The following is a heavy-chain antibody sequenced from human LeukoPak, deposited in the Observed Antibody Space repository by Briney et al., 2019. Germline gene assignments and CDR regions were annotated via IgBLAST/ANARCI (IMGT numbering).Heavy chain of an antibody. Sequence: ASVKVSCKASGGTFSSYAISWVRQAPGQGLEWMGGIIPIFGTANYAQKFQGRVTITADKSTSTAYMELSRLRSDDTAVYYCARGPNYDPFDYWGQGTLVTVSS. CDR1: GGTFSSYA. J-gene: IGHJ4*02. D-gene: IGHD3-3*01. CDR2: IIPIFGTA. CDR3: ARGPNYDPFDY. V-gene: IGHV1-69*06.